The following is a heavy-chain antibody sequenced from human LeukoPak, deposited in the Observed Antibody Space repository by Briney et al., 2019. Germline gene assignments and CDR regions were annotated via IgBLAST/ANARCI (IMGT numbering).Heavy chain of an antibody. Sequence: GGSLRLSCAASGFTFSSYSMNWVRQAPGKGLEWVSSVSPSSSYIYYADSVKGRFTISRDNAKNSLYPQMNSLRGDDTAVYYCARAHEPNSYYYGMDVWGQGTTLTVSS. J-gene: IGHJ6*02. CDR1: GFTFSSYS. CDR3: ARAHEPNSYYYGMDV. V-gene: IGHV3-21*01. CDR2: VSPSSSYI.